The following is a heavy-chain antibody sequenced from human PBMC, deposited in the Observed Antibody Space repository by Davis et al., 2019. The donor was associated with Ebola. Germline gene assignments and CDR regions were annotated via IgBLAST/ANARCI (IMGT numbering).Heavy chain of an antibody. V-gene: IGHV4-4*02. CDR2: INHSGST. CDR1: GGSGSSINW. D-gene: IGHD2-2*01. J-gene: IGHJ6*02. CDR3: ARVGIVVVPAADFDYYYGMDV. Sequence: MPGGSLRLSCAVSGGSGSSINWWTWVRQSPGKGLEWIGEINHSGSTNYNPSLKSRVTISVDTSKNQFSLKLSSVTAADTAVYYCARVGIVVVPAADFDYYYGMDVWGQGTTVTVSS.